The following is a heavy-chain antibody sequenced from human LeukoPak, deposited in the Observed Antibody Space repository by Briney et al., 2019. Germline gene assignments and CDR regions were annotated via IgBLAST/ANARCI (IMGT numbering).Heavy chain of an antibody. CDR2: IKQDGSEK. Sequence: GGSLRLPCAASGFTFSSYWMSWVRQAPGKGLEWVANIKQDGSEKYYVDSVKGRFTISRDNAKNSLYLQMNSLRAEDTAVYYCARDGLWGVDYMDVWGKGTTVTVSS. CDR1: GFTFSSYW. V-gene: IGHV3-7*01. D-gene: IGHD3-16*01. J-gene: IGHJ6*03. CDR3: ARDGLWGVDYMDV.